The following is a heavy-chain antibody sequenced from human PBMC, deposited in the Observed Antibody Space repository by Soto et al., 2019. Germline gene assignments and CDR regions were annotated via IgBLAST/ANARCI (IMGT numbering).Heavy chain of an antibody. V-gene: IGHV3-23*01. CDR3: AKDPGASSDWHGGLY. CDR1: GFTFSSYA. J-gene: IGHJ4*01. D-gene: IGHD6-19*01. CDR2: ISGSGGST. Sequence: EVQLLESGGGLVQPGGSLRLSCAASGFTFSSYAMSWVRQAPGKGLEWVSAISGSGGSTYYADSVKGRFTISRDSSKNRLYLQMNSLRDGDTAVYYCAKDPGASSDWHGGLYWGHGRVVTVCS.